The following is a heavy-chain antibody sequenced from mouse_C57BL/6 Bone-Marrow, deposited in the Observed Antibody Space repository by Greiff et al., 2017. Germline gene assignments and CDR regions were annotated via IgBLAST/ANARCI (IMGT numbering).Heavy chain of an antibody. D-gene: IGHD2-12*01. CDR1: GYTFTDYY. CDR2: INPNNGGT. CDR3: ASSSPYYTWFAY. V-gene: IGHV1-26*01. J-gene: IGHJ3*01. Sequence: VQLQQSGPELVKPGASVKISCKASGYTFTDYYMNWVKQSHGKSLEWIGDINPNNGGTSYNQKFKGKATLTVDKSSSTAYMELRSLTSEDSAVYYCASSSPYYTWFAYWGQGTLVTVSA.